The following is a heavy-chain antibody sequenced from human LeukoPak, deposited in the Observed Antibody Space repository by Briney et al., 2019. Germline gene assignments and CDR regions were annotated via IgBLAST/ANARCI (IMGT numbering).Heavy chain of an antibody. Sequence: GGSLRLSCAGSGFTFSRYSMDWFRQAPGKGLERVSSISSRSTNIFYADSVKGRFTISRDNAKNSLYLQMNSLGAEDTAVYYCARDAQWLVPEGYFYYMDVWGKGTTVTVSS. D-gene: IGHD6-19*01. CDR1: GFTFSRYS. CDR3: ARDAQWLVPEGYFYYMDV. CDR2: ISSRSTNI. V-gene: IGHV3-21*01. J-gene: IGHJ6*03.